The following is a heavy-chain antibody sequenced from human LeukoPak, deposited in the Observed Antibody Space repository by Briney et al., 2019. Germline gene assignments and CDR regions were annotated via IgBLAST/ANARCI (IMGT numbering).Heavy chain of an antibody. Sequence: SVKVSCKASGGTFSSYAISWVRQAPGQGLEWMGGIIPIFGTANYAQKFQGRVTITADESTSTAYMELSSLRSEDRAVYYCARIVTHDYGDLHYWGQGTLVTVS. CDR1: GGTFSSYA. J-gene: IGHJ4*02. V-gene: IGHV1-69*13. CDR2: IIPIFGTA. CDR3: ARIVTHDYGDLHY. D-gene: IGHD4-17*01.